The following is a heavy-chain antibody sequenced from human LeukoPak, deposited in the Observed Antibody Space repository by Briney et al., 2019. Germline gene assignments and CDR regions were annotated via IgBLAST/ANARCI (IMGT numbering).Heavy chain of an antibody. V-gene: IGHV4-39*07. J-gene: IGHJ4*02. CDR2: IYYSGTT. CDR1: GGPISSSSYY. Sequence: VKPSETLSLTCTVSGGPISSSSYYWGWVRQPPGRGLEWIGSIYYSGTTKYNPSLKSRVTISVDNSNNKFSLRLSSVTAADTALYYCARGTLYSGWSYYFDSWGQGTLVTVSS. D-gene: IGHD6-19*01. CDR3: ARGTLYSGWSYYFDS.